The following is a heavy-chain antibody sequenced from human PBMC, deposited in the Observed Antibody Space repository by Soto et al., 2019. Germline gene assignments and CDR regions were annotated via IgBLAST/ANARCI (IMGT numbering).Heavy chain of an antibody. J-gene: IGHJ4*02. CDR1: GFTFSSYA. V-gene: IGHV3-30-3*01. Sequence: GGSLRLSCAASGFTFSSYAMHWVRQAPGKGLEWVAVISYDGSNKYYADSVKGRFTISRDNSKNTLYLQMNSLRAEGTAVYYCARDLTYYYDSSGYPGRYWGQGTLVTVSS. D-gene: IGHD3-22*01. CDR3: ARDLTYYYDSSGYPGRY. CDR2: ISYDGSNK.